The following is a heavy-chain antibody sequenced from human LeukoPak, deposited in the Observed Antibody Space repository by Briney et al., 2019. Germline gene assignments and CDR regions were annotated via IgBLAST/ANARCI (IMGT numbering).Heavy chain of an antibody. J-gene: IGHJ5*02. Sequence: ASVKVSCKASGGTFSSYAISWVRQAPGQGLEWMGGIIPIFGTANYAQKFQGRVTITTDESTSTAYMELSSLRSEDTAVYHCARGRPYSSSNWFDPWGQEPWSPSPQ. D-gene: IGHD6-13*01. CDR3: ARGRPYSSSNWFDP. CDR2: IIPIFGTA. V-gene: IGHV1-69*05. CDR1: GGTFSSYA.